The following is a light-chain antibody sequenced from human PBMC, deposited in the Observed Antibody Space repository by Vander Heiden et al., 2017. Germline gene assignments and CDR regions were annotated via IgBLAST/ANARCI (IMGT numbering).Light chain of an antibody. CDR2: GNS. J-gene: IGLJ3*02. CDR3: QSYDSSLSGWV. Sequence: QSVLTQPPSVSGAPGQRDTISCTGSSSNIGAGYDVHWYPQLPGTAPKLLIYGNSNRPSGVPDRFSGSKSGTSASLAITGLQAEDEADYYCQSYDSSLSGWVFGGGTKLTVL. V-gene: IGLV1-40*01. CDR1: SSNIGAGYD.